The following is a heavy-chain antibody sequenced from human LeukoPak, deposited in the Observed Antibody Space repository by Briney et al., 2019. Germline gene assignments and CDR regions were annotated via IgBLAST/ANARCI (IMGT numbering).Heavy chain of an antibody. Sequence: GGSLRLSRAASGFTFSEYYMTWIRQAPGKELKWVSYISSTSSYTNYADSVKGRFTISRDNAKTSLYLQMNTLRAEDTAVYYCARLHYYGSGSYYNRQFYFDYWGQGTLVTVSS. D-gene: IGHD3-10*01. CDR2: ISSTSSYT. CDR1: GFTFSEYY. J-gene: IGHJ4*02. CDR3: ARLHYYGSGSYYNRQFYFDY. V-gene: IGHV3-11*03.